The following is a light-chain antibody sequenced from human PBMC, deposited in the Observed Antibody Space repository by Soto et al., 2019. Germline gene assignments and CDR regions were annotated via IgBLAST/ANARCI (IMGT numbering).Light chain of an antibody. CDR1: QTVRSSS. CDR3: QQYVTSSPRT. J-gene: IGKJ1*01. CDR2: GIS. Sequence: EIVLTQSPGTLSVSPGERATLSCRASQTVRSSSLAWYQQKPGQAPRLLMYGISRRATGIPDRFSGSGSGTDFTLTITRLEPEDFAVYYCQQYVTSSPRTFGQGTKVEIK. V-gene: IGKV3-20*01.